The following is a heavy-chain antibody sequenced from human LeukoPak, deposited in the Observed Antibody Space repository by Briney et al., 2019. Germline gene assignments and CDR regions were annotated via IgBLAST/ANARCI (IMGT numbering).Heavy chain of an antibody. Sequence: ASVKVSCKASGYTFTDYYIHWVRQAPGHGLEWMAWMNPNSGGTSYAQKFQGRVTMTRDTSISTAYMELRSLRSDDTAVYYCARNYDFWSGNLRSDPDAFDIWGQGTMVTVSS. D-gene: IGHD3-3*01. J-gene: IGHJ3*02. CDR2: MNPNSGGT. V-gene: IGHV1-2*02. CDR3: ARNYDFWSGNLRSDPDAFDI. CDR1: GYTFTDYY.